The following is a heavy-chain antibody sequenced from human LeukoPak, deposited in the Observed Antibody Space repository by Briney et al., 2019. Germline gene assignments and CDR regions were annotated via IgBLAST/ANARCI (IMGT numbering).Heavy chain of an antibody. Sequence: PLETLSLTCTVSGGSIIISRYYSGWIRQPPGKGREGIASIYYSGSTYYNPSLDSRVTISVDTSKNQFSLKLSSVTAADTAVYYCARRFSRRWLPGSAFDYWGQGTLVTVSS. CDR1: GGSIIISRYY. J-gene: IGHJ4*02. D-gene: IGHD5-24*01. CDR3: ARRFSRRWLPGSAFDY. CDR2: IYYSGST. V-gene: IGHV4-39*01.